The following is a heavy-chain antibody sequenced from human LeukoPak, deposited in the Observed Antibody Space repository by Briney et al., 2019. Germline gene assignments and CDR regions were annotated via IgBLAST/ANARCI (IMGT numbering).Heavy chain of an antibody. Sequence: GGSLRLSCAASGFTFSSYNMNWVRQAPGKGLEWVSYISSRSSTIYYADSVKGRFTISRDNSKNTLYLQMNSLRAEDTAVYYCARDPEVGQWLYSGYYFDYWGQGTLVTVSS. V-gene: IGHV3-48*01. CDR1: GFTFSSYN. CDR3: ARDPEVGQWLYSGYYFDY. J-gene: IGHJ4*02. D-gene: IGHD6-19*01. CDR2: ISSRSSTI.